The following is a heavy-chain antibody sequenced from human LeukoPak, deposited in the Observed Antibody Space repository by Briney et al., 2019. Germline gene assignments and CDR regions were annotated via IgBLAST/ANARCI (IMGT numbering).Heavy chain of an antibody. Sequence: GESLKISCKGSGYSFTSYWIGWVRQMPGKGLEWMGIIYPGDSDTRYSPSFQGQVTISADKSISTAYLQWSSLKASDTAMYYCARRLDVDTAIGAFDIWGQGTMVTVSS. CDR3: ARRLDVDTAIGAFDI. V-gene: IGHV5-51*01. D-gene: IGHD5-18*01. CDR1: GYSFTSYW. J-gene: IGHJ3*02. CDR2: IYPGDSDT.